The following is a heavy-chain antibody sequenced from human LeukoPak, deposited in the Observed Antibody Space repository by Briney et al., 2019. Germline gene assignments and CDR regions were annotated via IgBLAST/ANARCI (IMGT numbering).Heavy chain of an antibody. CDR1: GFTITTYA. J-gene: IGHJ4*02. Sequence: GGSLLLSCAASGFTITTYAMSWVRQAPGKGLECVSTISGSGVGAYYADSVKGRFTISRDNSENTLYLQMNSLRAEDTAVYYCAKGDYYDFDSWGQGTLVTVSS. CDR3: AKGDYYDFDS. CDR2: ISGSGVGA. V-gene: IGHV3-23*01. D-gene: IGHD3-10*01.